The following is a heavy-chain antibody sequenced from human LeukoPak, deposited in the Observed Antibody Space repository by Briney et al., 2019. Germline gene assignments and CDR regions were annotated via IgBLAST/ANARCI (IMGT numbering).Heavy chain of an antibody. V-gene: IGHV3-48*01. CDR2: ISSSSSTI. Sequence: QPGGSLRLSCAASGFTFSNYNRNWVRQAPGKGLEWVSYISSSSSTIYYADSVKGRFTISRDNAKNSLYLQMNSLRAEDTAVYYCARELSSYDFWRWGQGTLVTVSS. D-gene: IGHD3-3*01. CDR3: ARELSSYDFWR. J-gene: IGHJ4*02. CDR1: GFTFSNYN.